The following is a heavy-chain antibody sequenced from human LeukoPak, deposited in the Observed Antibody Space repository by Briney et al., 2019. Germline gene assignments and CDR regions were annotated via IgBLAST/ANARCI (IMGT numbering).Heavy chain of an antibody. CDR2: INHSGST. Sequence: SETLSLTCAVYGGSFSGYYWSWIRQPPGKGLEWIGEINHSGSTNYNPSLKRRVTISVDTSKNQFSLKLSSVTAADTAVYYCARGGWGRSTGRKFDYWGQGTLVTVSS. CDR3: ARGGWGRSTGRKFDY. V-gene: IGHV4-34*01. J-gene: IGHJ4*02. CDR1: GGSFSGYY. D-gene: IGHD7-27*01.